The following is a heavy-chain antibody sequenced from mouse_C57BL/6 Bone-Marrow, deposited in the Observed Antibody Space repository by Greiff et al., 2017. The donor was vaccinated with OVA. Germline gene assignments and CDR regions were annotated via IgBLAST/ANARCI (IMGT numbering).Heavy chain of an antibody. V-gene: IGHV2-6*01. D-gene: IGHD2-3*01. CDR3: ASLYDGLFAY. CDR2: IWGVGST. CDR1: GFSLTSYG. J-gene: IGHJ3*01. Sequence: VKLVESGPGLVAPSQSLSITCTVSGFSLTSYGVDWVRQSPGKGLEWLGVIWGVGSTNYNSALKSRLSISKDNSKSQVFLKMNSLQTDDTAMYYCASLYDGLFAYWGQGTLVTVSA.